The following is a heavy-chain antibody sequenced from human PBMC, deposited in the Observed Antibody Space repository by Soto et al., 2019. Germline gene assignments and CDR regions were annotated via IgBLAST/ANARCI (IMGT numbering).Heavy chain of an antibody. CDR1: GFTFSSYW. D-gene: IGHD6-13*01. J-gene: IGHJ5*02. V-gene: IGHV3-7*03. CDR3: ERDLVRSSRWNWFDP. CDR2: IKQDGSEK. Sequence: GSLLLSCAASGFTFSSYWMSGVRQAPGKGLEWVANIKQDGSEKYYVDSVKGRFTISRDNAKNSLYLQMNSLRAEDTAVYYCERDLVRSSRWNWFDPWGQGTLVTVYS.